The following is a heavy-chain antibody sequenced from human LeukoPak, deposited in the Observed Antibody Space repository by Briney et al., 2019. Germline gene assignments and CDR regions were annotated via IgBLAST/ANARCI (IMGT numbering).Heavy chain of an antibody. Sequence: SETLSLTCTVSGGSISSSSYYWGWIRQPPGKGLEWIASIYYSGGPYYNPSVKSQVTISVDASKTQYSLKLSSVTAADTAVYYCARQYYYGSGSYPDFDYWGQGTLVTVSS. J-gene: IGHJ4*02. CDR2: IYYSGGP. V-gene: IGHV4-39*01. D-gene: IGHD3-10*01. CDR1: GGSISSSSYY. CDR3: ARQYYYGSGSYPDFDY.